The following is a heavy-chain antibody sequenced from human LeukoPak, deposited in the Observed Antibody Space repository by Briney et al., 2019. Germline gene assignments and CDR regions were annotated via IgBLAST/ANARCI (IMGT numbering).Heavy chain of an antibody. Sequence: GGSLRLSCAASGFTFDDYAMHWVRQAPGKGLEWVSGISWNSGSIGYADSVKGRFTISRDNAKNSLYLQMNSLRAEDTALYYCAKDVGITRTTYSYWGQGTLVTVSS. J-gene: IGHJ4*02. V-gene: IGHV3-9*01. CDR3: AKDVGITRTTYSY. CDR2: ISWNSGSI. CDR1: GFTFDDYA. D-gene: IGHD1-7*01.